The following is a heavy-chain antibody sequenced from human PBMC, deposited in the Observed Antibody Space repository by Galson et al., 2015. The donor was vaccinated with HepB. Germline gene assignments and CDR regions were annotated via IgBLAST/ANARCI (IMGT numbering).Heavy chain of an antibody. Sequence: SLRLSCAASGFTFSDYYMNWIRQAPGKGLEWVSYISSSSSYTNYADSVKGRFTISRDNAKNSLYLQMNSLRAEDTAVYYCARLSITGTFDFDYWGQGTLVTVSS. D-gene: IGHD1-7*01. V-gene: IGHV3-11*06. CDR3: ARLSITGTFDFDY. CDR1: GFTFSDYY. CDR2: ISSSSSYT. J-gene: IGHJ4*02.